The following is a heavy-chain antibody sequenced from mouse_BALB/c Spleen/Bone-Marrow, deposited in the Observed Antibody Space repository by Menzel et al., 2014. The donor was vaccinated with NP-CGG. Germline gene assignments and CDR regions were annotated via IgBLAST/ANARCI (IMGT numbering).Heavy chain of an antibody. CDR1: GYSFTGYT. D-gene: IGHD1-1*01. V-gene: IGHV1-18*01. CDR3: ARSDYYGSSYKAWFTY. CDR2: IYPYNGGT. Sequence: EVQLQKSGPELVKPGTSMKISCKASGYSFTGYTMNWVKQSHGKNLEWIGLIYPYNGGTTYNQKFKGKATFTIDKASSTAYMELLSLTSEDSAVYYCARSDYYGSSYKAWFTYWGQGTLVTVSA. J-gene: IGHJ3*01.